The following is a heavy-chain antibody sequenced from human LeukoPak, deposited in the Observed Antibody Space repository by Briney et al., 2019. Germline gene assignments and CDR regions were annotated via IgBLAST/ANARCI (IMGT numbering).Heavy chain of an antibody. V-gene: IGHV1-2*02. CDR1: GYTFTGYY. J-gene: IGHJ4*02. CDR3: ARETPYSGNSPTPEGPWFDY. Sequence: GASVKVSCKASGYTFTGYYMHWVRQAPGQGLEWMGWINPSSGGANYAQKFQGRVTMTREPSTSTAYMALSRLRYADTAVYYCARETPYSGNSPTPEGPWFDYCGQGTLVTVSS. D-gene: IGHD1-26*01. CDR2: INPSSGGA.